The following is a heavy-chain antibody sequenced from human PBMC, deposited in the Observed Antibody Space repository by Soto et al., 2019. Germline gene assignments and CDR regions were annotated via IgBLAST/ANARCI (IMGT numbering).Heavy chain of an antibody. CDR2: IYWDDDK. Sequence: QITLKESGPTLVKSTQTLTLTCTFSGFSLSTSGVGVGWIRQPPGKALEWLALIYWDDDKRYSPYLKSRLTITRDTSKYQVVLTMTSVDPVDTATYYCARRIAMAGHWPIDCWGQGTLVTVSS. CDR3: ARRIAMAGHWPIDC. D-gene: IGHD6-19*01. J-gene: IGHJ4*02. V-gene: IGHV2-5*02. CDR1: GFSLSTSGVG.